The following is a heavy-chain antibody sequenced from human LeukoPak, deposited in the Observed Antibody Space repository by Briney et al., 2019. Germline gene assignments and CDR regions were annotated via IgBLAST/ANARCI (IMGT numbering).Heavy chain of an antibody. J-gene: IGHJ4*02. D-gene: IGHD3-22*01. CDR3: ARGFYYDSSFDY. V-gene: IGHV4-30-2*01. Sequence: PSQTLSLTCAVSGGSISSGGYSWRWIRQPPGKGLEWIGYIYHSGSTYYNPSLKSRVTISVDRSKNQFSLKLSSVTAADTAVYYCARGFYYDSSFDYWGQGTLVTVSS. CDR1: GGSISSGGYS. CDR2: IYHSGST.